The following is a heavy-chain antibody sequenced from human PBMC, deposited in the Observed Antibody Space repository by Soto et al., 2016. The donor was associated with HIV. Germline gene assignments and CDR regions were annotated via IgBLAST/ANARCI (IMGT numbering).Heavy chain of an antibody. J-gene: IGHJ4*02. CDR3: AKGDYYDSSGFIDY. CDR2: ISGSGGST. D-gene: IGHD3-22*01. Sequence: EVQLVESGGGKVQPGGSLRLSCAASGFTVSRNYMSWVRQAPGKGLEWVSAISGSGGSTYYADSVKGRFTISRDNSKNTLYLQMNSLRAEDTAVYYCAKGDYYDSSGFIDYWGQGTLVTVSS. V-gene: IGHV3-23*04. CDR1: GFTVSRNY.